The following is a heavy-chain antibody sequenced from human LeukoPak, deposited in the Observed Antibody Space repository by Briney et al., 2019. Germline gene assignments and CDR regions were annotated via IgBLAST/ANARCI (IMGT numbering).Heavy chain of an antibody. Sequence: NASETLSLTCTVSGGSISSSSYYWGWIRQPPGKGLEWIGSIYYSGSTYYNPSLKSRVTISVDTSKNQFSLKLSSVTAADTAVYYCARLSWGPYYFDYWGQGTLVTVSS. J-gene: IGHJ4*02. D-gene: IGHD7-27*01. CDR3: ARLSWGPYYFDY. CDR2: IYYSGST. CDR1: GGSISSSSYY. V-gene: IGHV4-39*01.